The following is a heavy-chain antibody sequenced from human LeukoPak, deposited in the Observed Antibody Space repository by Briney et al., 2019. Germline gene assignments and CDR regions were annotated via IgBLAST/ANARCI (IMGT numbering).Heavy chain of an antibody. V-gene: IGHV4-30-2*01. CDR2: IYHSGST. Sequence: SQTLSLTCAVSGGSISSGGYSWSWIRQPPGKGLEWIGYIYHSGSTYYNPSLKSRVTISVDTSKNQFSLKLSSVTAADTAVYYCARDEYDFWSGYYFRGAFDIWGQGTMVTVSS. CDR1: GGSISSGGYS. CDR3: ARDEYDFWSGYYFRGAFDI. D-gene: IGHD3-3*01. J-gene: IGHJ3*02.